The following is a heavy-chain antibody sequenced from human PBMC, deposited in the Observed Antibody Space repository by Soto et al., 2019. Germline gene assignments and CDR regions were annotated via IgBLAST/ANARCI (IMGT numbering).Heavy chain of an antibody. CDR2: ISFDGSNK. D-gene: IGHD2-15*01. V-gene: IGHV3-30*18. Sequence: QVQLVESGGGVVQPGRSLRLSCAASGFTFNSYGMHWVRQAPDTGLEWVAVISFDGSNKYIADSVKGRFTISRDNSKNTLYLQMNSLRAEDTSVYYCAKDGFRCSGDSCYFPDHWGQGTLVTVSS. CDR1: GFTFNSYG. J-gene: IGHJ4*02. CDR3: AKDGFRCSGDSCYFPDH.